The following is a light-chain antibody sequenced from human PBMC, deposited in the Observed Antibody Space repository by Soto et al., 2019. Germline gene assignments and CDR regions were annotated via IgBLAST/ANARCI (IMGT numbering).Light chain of an antibody. V-gene: IGKV3-11*01. CDR2: DAS. CDR1: QSVSSY. J-gene: IGKJ4*01. CDR3: QQRSNWTLT. Sequence: EIVLTQSPATLSLSPGERATLSCRASQSVSSYLAWYQQKPGQAPRLLIYDASNTATGIPARFSGSGSGTDFTLTISSLEPEDFAVYYCQQRSNWTLTFXGGTKLDIK.